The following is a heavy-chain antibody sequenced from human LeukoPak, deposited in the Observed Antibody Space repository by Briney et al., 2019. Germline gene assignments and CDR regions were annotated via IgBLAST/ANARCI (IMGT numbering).Heavy chain of an antibody. CDR2: ISYDGSNK. V-gene: IGHV3-30*04. J-gene: IGHJ4*02. CDR1: GFTFSSYA. D-gene: IGHD3-22*01. Sequence: SGGSLRLSCAASGFTFSSYAMHWVRQAPGKGLEWVAVISYDGSNKYYADSVKGRFTIPRDNSKNTLYLQMNSLRAEDTAVYYCARVPGYDSSGYFDYWGQGTLVTVSP. CDR3: ARVPGYDSSGYFDY.